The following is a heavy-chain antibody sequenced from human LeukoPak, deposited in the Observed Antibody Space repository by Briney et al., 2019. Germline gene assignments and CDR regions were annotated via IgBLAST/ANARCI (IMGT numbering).Heavy chain of an antibody. J-gene: IGHJ6*02. V-gene: IGHV3-49*04. Sequence: GGSLRLSCTASGFTFGDYAMSWVRQAPGKGLEWVGFIRSKAYGGTTEYAASVKGRFTISRDDSKSIAYLQMNSLKTEDTAVYYCTRELLPMSYGMDVWGQGTTVTVSS. CDR2: IRSKAYGGTT. CDR3: TRELLPMSYGMDV. CDR1: GFTFGDYA. D-gene: IGHD2/OR15-2a*01.